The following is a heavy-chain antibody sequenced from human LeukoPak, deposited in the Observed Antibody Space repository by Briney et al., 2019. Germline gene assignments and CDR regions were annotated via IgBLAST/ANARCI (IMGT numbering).Heavy chain of an antibody. CDR3: AKDRSEWDLAFDY. CDR2: MSNDGRYE. D-gene: IGHD1-26*01. Sequence: GRSLRLSCAASGFTFSTYAMHWVRQAPGKGLEWVAVMSNDGRYEHYADSLKDRFTISRDNSKNTLYLQMNSLRAEDTAVYYCAKDRSEWDLAFDYWGQGTLVTVSS. CDR1: GFTFSTYA. J-gene: IGHJ4*02. V-gene: IGHV3-30*04.